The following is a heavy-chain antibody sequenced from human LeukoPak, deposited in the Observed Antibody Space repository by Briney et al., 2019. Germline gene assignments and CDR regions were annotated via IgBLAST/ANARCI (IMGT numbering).Heavy chain of an antibody. CDR3: AKEIFSGLLYIDY. J-gene: IGHJ4*02. Sequence: TGGSLRLSCAASGFTFSSSSISWVRQAPGKGLEWVSAITDTVGSTHYADSVKGRFTISSDNSKNTVYLQMNNLRPEDMAVYYCAKEIFSGLLYIDYWGQGTLVTVSS. D-gene: IGHD5-12*01. CDR2: ITDTVGST. CDR1: GFTFSSSS. V-gene: IGHV3-23*01.